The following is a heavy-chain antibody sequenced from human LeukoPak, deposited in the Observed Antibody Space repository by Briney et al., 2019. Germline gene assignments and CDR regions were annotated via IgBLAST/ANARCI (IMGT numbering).Heavy chain of an antibody. Sequence: ASVKVSCKASGYIFTSYGINWVRQAPGQGLEWMGWISAHNGKTNYAQKFQGRVTVTTDTSTSTAHMELRSLRPDDTAVYYCARGGHFDSSSSDYPLDSWGQGTLVTVSS. V-gene: IGHV1-18*01. CDR2: ISAHNGKT. J-gene: IGHJ4*02. D-gene: IGHD3-22*01. CDR1: GYIFTSYG. CDR3: ARGGHFDSSSSDYPLDS.